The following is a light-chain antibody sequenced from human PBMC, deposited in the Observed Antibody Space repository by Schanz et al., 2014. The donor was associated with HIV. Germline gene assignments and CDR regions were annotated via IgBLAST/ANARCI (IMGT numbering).Light chain of an antibody. CDR1: NGDFGGYGS. CDR2: GVT. Sequence: QSALTQPASVSASPGQSITISCTGTNGDFGGYGSVSWYQQHPDKAPRLLIYGVTSRPSGVPDRFSGSRSGNTASLTVSGLQADDEADYYCSSYGGNGNALFGGGTKLTVL. J-gene: IGLJ2*01. V-gene: IGLV2-14*03. CDR3: SSYGGNGNAL.